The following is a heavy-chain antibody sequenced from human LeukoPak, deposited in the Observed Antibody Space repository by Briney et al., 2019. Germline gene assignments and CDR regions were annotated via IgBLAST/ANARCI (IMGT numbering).Heavy chain of an antibody. CDR1: GGSITIYY. V-gene: IGHV4-59*01. CDR2: IYYSGST. CDR3: ARGGVNYKIAGP. D-gene: IGHD3-10*01. J-gene: IGHJ5*02. Sequence: SETLSLTCTVSGGSITIYYWSWIRQPPGKGLEWIGYIYYSGSTNYNPSLKSRVTISVDTSKNQFSLKLSSVTAADTAVYYCARGGVNYKIAGPWGQGALVTVSS.